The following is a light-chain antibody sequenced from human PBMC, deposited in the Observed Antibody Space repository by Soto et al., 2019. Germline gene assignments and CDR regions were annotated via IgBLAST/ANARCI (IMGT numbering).Light chain of an antibody. J-gene: IGLJ2*01. CDR1: SGHSNYA. Sequence: QPVLTQSPSASASLGASVKLTCTLSSGHSNYAIAWHQQQSEKGPRYLMKLNSDGSHSKGDGIPDRFSGSSSGAERYLTISSLQSEDEDDYYCQTWGSGIVVFGGGPKLTVL. CDR3: QTWGSGIVV. V-gene: IGLV4-69*01. CDR2: LNSDGSH.